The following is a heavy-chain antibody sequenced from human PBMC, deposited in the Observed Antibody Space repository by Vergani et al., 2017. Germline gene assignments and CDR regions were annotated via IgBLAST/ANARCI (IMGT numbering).Heavy chain of an antibody. V-gene: IGHV3-30*03. D-gene: IGHD2-2*01. Sequence: QVQLVESGGGVVQPGRSLRLSCAASGFTFSSYGMHWVRQAPGKGLEWVAVISYDGSNKYYADSVKGRFTISRDNSKNTLYLQMNSLRAEDTAVYYCARAKGLSTSYFDLWGRGTLVTVSS. J-gene: IGHJ2*01. CDR2: ISYDGSNK. CDR1: GFTFSSYG. CDR3: ARAKGLSTSYFDL.